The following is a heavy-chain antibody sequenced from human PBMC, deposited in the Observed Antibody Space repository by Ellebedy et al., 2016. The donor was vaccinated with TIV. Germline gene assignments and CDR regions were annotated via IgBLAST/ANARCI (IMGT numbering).Heavy chain of an antibody. J-gene: IGHJ4*02. CDR1: GFTFSDYA. CDR3: VRDGERYDFWNGLLEY. Sequence: GESLKISCAVSGFTFSDYALHWVRQSPGKGLEWVAGISYDGRKTRYADSVKGRFTISRDNAKNTLYVEVNDLTVDDTALYYCVRDGERYDFWNGLLEYWGQGTLVSVSS. CDR2: ISYDGRKT. D-gene: IGHD3-3*01. V-gene: IGHV3-30*03.